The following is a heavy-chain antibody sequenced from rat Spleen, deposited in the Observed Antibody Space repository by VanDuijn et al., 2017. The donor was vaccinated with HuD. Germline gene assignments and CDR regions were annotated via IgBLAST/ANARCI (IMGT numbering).Heavy chain of an antibody. J-gene: IGHJ2*01. CDR1: RFTFSDYN. CDR3: ATGITIK. V-gene: IGHV5-7*01. Sequence: EVQLVESGGGLVQPGRSLKLSCAASRFTFSDYNMAWVRQAPKKGLEWVATISYDGSSTYYRDSVKGRFTISRDNAKSSLYLQMDSLRSEDTATYYCATGITIKWGQGVMVTVSS. CDR2: ISYDGSST. D-gene: IGHD1-2*01.